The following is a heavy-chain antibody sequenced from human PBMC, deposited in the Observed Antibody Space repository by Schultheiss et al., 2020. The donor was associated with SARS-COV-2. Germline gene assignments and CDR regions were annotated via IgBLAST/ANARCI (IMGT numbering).Heavy chain of an antibody. CDR3: ARGRGSWYYDSSGYSLDY. CDR2: IYTSGST. CDR1: GGSISSSSYY. Sequence: SETLSLTCTVSGGSISSSSYYWSWIRQPAGKGLEWIGRIYTSGSTNYNPSLKSRVTMSVDTSKNQFSLKLSSVTAADTAVYYCARGRGSWYYDSSGYSLDYWGQGTLVTVSS. D-gene: IGHD3-22*01. V-gene: IGHV4-61*02. J-gene: IGHJ4*02.